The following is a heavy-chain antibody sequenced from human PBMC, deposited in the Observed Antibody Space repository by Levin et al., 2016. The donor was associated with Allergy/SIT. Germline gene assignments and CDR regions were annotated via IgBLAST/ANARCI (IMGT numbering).Heavy chain of an antibody. CDR2: IYNTGST. D-gene: IGHD6-19*01. CDR1: GGSISSYY. J-gene: IGHJ5*02. CDR3: ARGGSGWYEFKHWFDP. Sequence: GSLRLSCTVSGGSISSYYWNWIRQPPGKGLEWIGNIYNTGSTNYNPSLKSRITMSVDTSKNQFSLKLSSVTAADTAVYYCARGGSGWYEFKHWFDPWGQGTLVTVSS. V-gene: IGHV4-59*01.